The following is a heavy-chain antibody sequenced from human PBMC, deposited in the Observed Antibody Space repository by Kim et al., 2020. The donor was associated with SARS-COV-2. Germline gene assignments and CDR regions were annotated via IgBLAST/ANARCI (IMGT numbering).Heavy chain of an antibody. V-gene: IGHV1-8*01. J-gene: IGHJ4*02. D-gene: IGHD6-19*01. Sequence: YAQKFQGRVTMTRNNSITTAYMELSSLRSEDTAVYYCARADSSGWYFFDSWGQGTLVTVSS. CDR3: ARADSSGWYFFDS.